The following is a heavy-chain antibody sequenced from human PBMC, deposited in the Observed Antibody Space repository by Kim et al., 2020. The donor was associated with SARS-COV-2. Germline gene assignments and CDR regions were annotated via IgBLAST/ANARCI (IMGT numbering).Heavy chain of an antibody. J-gene: IGHJ4*02. D-gene: IGHD2-15*01. CDR1: GFPLSDFW. V-gene: IGHV3-7*03. CDR2: INLDGSEK. CDR3: TRHACGGGSCHDY. Sequence: GGSLSLSCAVSGFPLSDFWMTWVRQAPGKGLEWVAKINLDGSEKYYVDSVKGRFSISRDNAKNSLYLQMNSLRAEDTAVYYCTRHACGGGSCHDYWGQGTLVTVSS.